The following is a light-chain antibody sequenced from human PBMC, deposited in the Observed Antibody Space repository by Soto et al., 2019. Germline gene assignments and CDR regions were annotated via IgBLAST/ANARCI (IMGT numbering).Light chain of an antibody. Sequence: PGERATISCRASQRVSSNYLAWYQQKPGQAPRLLIYAASNRASGIPDRFGGSGSGTDFTLTVSRLEPEDFAVYYCQQYGSAPWTFGRGTKVEI. CDR1: QRVSSNY. J-gene: IGKJ1*01. CDR2: AAS. V-gene: IGKV3-20*01. CDR3: QQYGSAPWT.